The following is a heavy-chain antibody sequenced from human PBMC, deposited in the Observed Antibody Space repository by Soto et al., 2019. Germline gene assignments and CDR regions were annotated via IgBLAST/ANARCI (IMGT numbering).Heavy chain of an antibody. D-gene: IGHD4-17*01. CDR3: AKGRFGDYLYFDD. V-gene: IGHV3-23*01. CDR2: IGGSGGNT. CDR1: GFAFSSYA. J-gene: IGHJ4*02. Sequence: SGGSLRLSCAASGFAFSSYAMEWVRQAPGKGLEWVSAIGGSGGNTYYADSVKGRFTIARDNSKSTLYLQMNSLRADDTAVYYCAKGRFGDYLYFDDWGQGTLVTVSS.